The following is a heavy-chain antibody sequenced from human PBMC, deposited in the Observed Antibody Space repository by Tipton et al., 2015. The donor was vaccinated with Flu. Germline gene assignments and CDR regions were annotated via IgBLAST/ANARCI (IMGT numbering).Heavy chain of an antibody. CDR3: ARDRRLPQGYYGMDV. D-gene: IGHD4-11*01. J-gene: IGHJ6*02. CDR1: GDSISSRYY. CDR2: VFHSGSK. Sequence: TLSLTCAVSGDSISSRYYWGWIRQPPGRGLEWIGDVFHSGSKYYKPSLRSRVTISVDTSKNQFSLKLSSVTAADTAVYYCARDRRLPQGYYGMDVWGHGTTVTVSS. V-gene: IGHV4-38-2*02.